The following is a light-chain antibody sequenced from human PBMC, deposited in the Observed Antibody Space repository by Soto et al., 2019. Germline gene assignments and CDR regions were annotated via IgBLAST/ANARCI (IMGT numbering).Light chain of an antibody. J-gene: IGKJ1*01. Sequence: EIVLTQSPGTLSLSPGERATLSRRASQSVRNNYLAWYQQKPGQAPRLLIYDASSRATDIPDRFSGSGSGTDFTLTISRLEPEDFAVYYCQQYGTSLTRPFGQGTKVETK. CDR3: QQYGTSLTRP. CDR1: QSVRNNY. V-gene: IGKV3-20*01. CDR2: DAS.